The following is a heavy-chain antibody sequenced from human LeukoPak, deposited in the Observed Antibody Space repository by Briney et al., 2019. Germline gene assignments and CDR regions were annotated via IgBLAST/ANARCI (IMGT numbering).Heavy chain of an antibody. CDR3: ARGAYQLLKSPKGGYYYYYMDV. CDR1: GFTVSSNY. CDR2: IYSGGST. Sequence: PGGSLRLSCAASGFTVSSNYMSWVRQAPGKGLEWVSVIYSGGSTYYADSVKGRFTISRDNSKNTLYLQMSSLRAEDTAVYYCARGAYQLLKSPKGGYYYYYMDVWGKGTTVTVSS. J-gene: IGHJ6*03. V-gene: IGHV3-53*01. D-gene: IGHD2-2*01.